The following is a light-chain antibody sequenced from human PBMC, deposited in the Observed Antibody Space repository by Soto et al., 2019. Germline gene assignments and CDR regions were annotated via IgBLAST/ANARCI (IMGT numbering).Light chain of an antibody. CDR2: EVS. Sequence: QSALTQPASVSGSPGQSITISCTGTSSDVGGYNYVSWYQQHPGKAPKLMIYEVSNRPSGVSNRFSGSKSGNTASLTISGLQAEDEADYYCTSYTSSSTPYVFGKGTQVTVL. J-gene: IGLJ1*01. V-gene: IGLV2-14*01. CDR3: TSYTSSSTPYV. CDR1: SSDVGGYNY.